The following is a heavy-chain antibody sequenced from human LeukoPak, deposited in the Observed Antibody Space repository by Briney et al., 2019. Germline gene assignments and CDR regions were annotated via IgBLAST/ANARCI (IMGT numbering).Heavy chain of an antibody. CDR3: GADSMPRGVFSYAFDI. V-gene: IGHV1-58*01. J-gene: IGHJ3*02. CDR1: GFTFTSSA. Sequence: TSVKVSCKASGFTFTSSAVQWVRQARGQRLEWIGWIVVGSGDTNSAQKFQERVTITRDMSTRTAYVELSSLRSEDTAVYYCGADSMPRGVFSYAFDIWGQGTMVTVSS. D-gene: IGHD3-10*01. CDR2: IVVGSGDT.